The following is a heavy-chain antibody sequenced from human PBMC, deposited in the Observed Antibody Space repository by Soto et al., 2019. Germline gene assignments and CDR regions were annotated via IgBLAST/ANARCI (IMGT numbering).Heavy chain of an antibody. Sequence: LRLSCAASGFTFSSYEMNWVRQAPGKGLEWVSYISSSGSTIYYADSVKGRFTISRDNAKNSLYLQMNSLRAEDTAVYYCARDRAEWLVRRGDYYYGMDVWGQGTTVTVSS. V-gene: IGHV3-48*03. CDR2: ISSSGSTI. CDR1: GFTFSSYE. J-gene: IGHJ6*02. CDR3: ARDRAEWLVRRGDYYYGMDV. D-gene: IGHD6-19*01.